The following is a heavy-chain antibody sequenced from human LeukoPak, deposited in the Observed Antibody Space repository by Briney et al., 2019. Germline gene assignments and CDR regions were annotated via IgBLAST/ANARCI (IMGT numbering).Heavy chain of an antibody. V-gene: IGHV3-23*01. J-gene: IGHJ4*02. CDR1: GFLFGSFA. CDR3: TRDPGGGYSPTWYEGLFKY. Sequence: GGSLRPSCAASGFLFGSFAMTWVRQAPGKGLQWVAAISGTGDSTYYADFVRGRFTVSRDNSNDILYLQVNGLTAEDTAVYFCTRDPGGGYSPTWYEGLFKYWGQGTLVSVYS. CDR2: ISGTGDST. D-gene: IGHD5-18*01.